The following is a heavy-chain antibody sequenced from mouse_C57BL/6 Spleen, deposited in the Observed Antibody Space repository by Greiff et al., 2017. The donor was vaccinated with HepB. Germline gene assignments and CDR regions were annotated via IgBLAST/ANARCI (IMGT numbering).Heavy chain of an antibody. Sequence: QVQLQQSGPGLVQPSQSLSITCTVSGFSLTSYGVHWVRQSPGKGLEWLGAIWSGGSTDYNAAFISRLSISKDNSKSQVFFKMNSLQADDTAIYYCAIYYDYADYYAMDYWGQGTSVTVSS. CDR1: GFSLTSYG. CDR3: AIYYDYADYYAMDY. CDR2: IWSGGST. V-gene: IGHV2-2*01. D-gene: IGHD2-4*01. J-gene: IGHJ4*01.